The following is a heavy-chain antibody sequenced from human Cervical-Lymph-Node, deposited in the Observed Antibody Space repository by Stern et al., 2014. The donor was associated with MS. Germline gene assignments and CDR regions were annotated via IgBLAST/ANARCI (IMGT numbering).Heavy chain of an antibody. J-gene: IGHJ4*02. CDR1: GFSLSTSGLG. V-gene: IGHV2-5*02. Sequence: QVTLKESGPALVKPTQTLTLTCTFSGFSLSTSGLGVGLIRQPPGEALEWLAHIYWDDQKRYSPSLKSRLTITKDTSKNQVVLTLTNVDPVDTATYYCAHRTAGPFDYWGQGTLVTVSS. CDR3: AHRTAGPFDY. CDR2: IYWDDQK.